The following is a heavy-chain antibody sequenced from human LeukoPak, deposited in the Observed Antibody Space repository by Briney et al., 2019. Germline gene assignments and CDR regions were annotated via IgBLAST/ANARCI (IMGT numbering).Heavy chain of an antibody. Sequence: GGSLRLSCAASGFTFSSYAMSWVRQAPGTGLEWVANIKQDGSEKSYVDSVKGRFIISRDNAKNSLYLQMNSLRAEDTAVYYCARDRGWFDPWGQGTLVTVSS. CDR2: IKQDGSEK. V-gene: IGHV3-7*01. J-gene: IGHJ5*02. CDR3: ARDRGWFDP. CDR1: GFTFSSYA.